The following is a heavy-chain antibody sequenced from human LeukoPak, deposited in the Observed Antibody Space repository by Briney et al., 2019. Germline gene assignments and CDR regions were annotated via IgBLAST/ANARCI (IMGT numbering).Heavy chain of an antibody. D-gene: IGHD3-10*01. CDR1: GYSFTSYW. CDR2: IYPGDSDT. CDR3: AIMYASGSSDFDH. J-gene: IGHJ4*02. Sequence: GESLKISCKGSGYSFTSYWIGWVRQMPGKGLEWMGIIYPGDSDTRYSPSFQGQVTISADKSISTAYLQWNSLKASDTAMYFCAIMYASGSSDFDHWGQGTLVTVSS. V-gene: IGHV5-51*01.